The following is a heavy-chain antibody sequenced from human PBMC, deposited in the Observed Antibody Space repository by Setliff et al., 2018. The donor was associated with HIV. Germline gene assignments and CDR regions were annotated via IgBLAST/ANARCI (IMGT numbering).Heavy chain of an antibody. CDR1: GFTFSSYW. V-gene: IGHV4-59*01. D-gene: IGHD2-15*01. Sequence: GSLRLSCAGSGFTFSSYWMSWVRQAPGKGLEWIGFILNREITNYNPSLQSRVSISLDTSTSQFSLRLNSVTAADTAHYFCVVYFISNGGRGLWGQGTQVTVS. J-gene: IGHJ4*02. CDR2: ILNREIT. CDR3: VVYFISNGGRGL.